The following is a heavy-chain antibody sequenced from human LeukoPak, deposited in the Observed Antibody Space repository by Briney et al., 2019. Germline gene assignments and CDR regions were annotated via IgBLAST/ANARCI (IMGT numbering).Heavy chain of an antibody. CDR2: ISYDGVYK. Sequence: PGGSLRLSCAASGFTFSTYGMHWVRQAPGKGLEWVAVISYDGVYKYYQDSVKGRFSISRDNSKNTLYLQMNSLRAEDTAVYYCARDLQCGGDCHYDAFDMWGQGTMVSVSS. CDR3: ARDLQCGGDCHYDAFDM. J-gene: IGHJ3*02. CDR1: GFTFSTYG. V-gene: IGHV3-30*03. D-gene: IGHD2-21*02.